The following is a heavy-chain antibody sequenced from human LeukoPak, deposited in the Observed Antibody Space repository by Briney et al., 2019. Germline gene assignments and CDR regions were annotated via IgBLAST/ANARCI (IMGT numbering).Heavy chain of an antibody. D-gene: IGHD3-16*01. CDR3: ARGERPGCDF. J-gene: IGHJ4*02. V-gene: IGHV4-59*11. CDR2: ISYSGST. Sequence: ASETLSLTCTVSGVSITTHYWSWIRQPPRKGLEWLGYISYSGSTNYNPSLKSRVTISMDTSKNQFSLKLNSVTAADTAVYYCARGERPGCDFWGLGTLVTVSS. CDR1: GVSITTHY.